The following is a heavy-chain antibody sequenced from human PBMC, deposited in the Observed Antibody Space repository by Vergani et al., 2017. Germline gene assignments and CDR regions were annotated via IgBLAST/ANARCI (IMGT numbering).Heavy chain of an antibody. CDR3: ARGRQRIGYGSGAVHY. CDR1: GGSFSGYY. Sequence: QVQLQQWGAGLLKPSETLSLTCAFYGGSFSGYYWSWIRQPPGKGLEWIGEINHSGSTNYNPSLKSRVTISVDTSKNQFSLKLSSVTAADTAVYYCARGRQRIGYGSGAVHYWGQGTLVTVSS. CDR2: INHSGST. D-gene: IGHD3-10*01. V-gene: IGHV4-34*01. J-gene: IGHJ4*02.